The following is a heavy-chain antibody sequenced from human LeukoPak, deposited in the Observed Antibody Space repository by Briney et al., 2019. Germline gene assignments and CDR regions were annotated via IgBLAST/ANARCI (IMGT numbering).Heavy chain of an antibody. D-gene: IGHD2-15*01. CDR2: IYPGDSDT. CDR3: ARPQSPTRDAFDI. CDR1: GYSFTTYW. V-gene: IGHV5-51*01. Sequence: PGESLKISCKGSGYSFTTYWIGWVRQMPGKGLEWMGIIYPGDSDTRYSPSFQGQVTISADKSISTAYLQWSNLKASDTAMYYCARPQSPTRDAFDIWGQGTMVTVSS. J-gene: IGHJ3*02.